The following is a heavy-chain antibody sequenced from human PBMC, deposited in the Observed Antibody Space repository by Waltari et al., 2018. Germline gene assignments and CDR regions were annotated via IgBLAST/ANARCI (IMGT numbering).Heavy chain of an antibody. D-gene: IGHD2-15*01. J-gene: IGHJ2*01. CDR2: IYYSGST. CDR1: GGSISSSSYY. CDR3: ARAGYCSGGSCYSDWYFDL. Sequence: QLQLQESGPGLVKPSETLSLTCTVSGGSISSSSYYWGWIRQPPGKGLEWIGSIYYSGSTYYNPSLKSLVTISVDTSKNQFSLKLSSVTAADTAVYYCARAGYCSGGSCYSDWYFDLWGRGTLVTVSS. V-gene: IGHV4-39*07.